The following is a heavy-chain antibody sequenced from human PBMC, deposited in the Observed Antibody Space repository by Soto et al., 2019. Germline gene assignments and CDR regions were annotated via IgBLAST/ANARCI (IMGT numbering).Heavy chain of an antibody. V-gene: IGHV3-23*01. Sequence: GGSLRLSCAASGFTFSSYAMNWVRQAPGKGLEWVSAISGSSDSTYYADSVKGRFTISRDNSKNTLYLQMNSLRAEDTAVYSCAKDLGCSGTSCYGNWFDPWGQGTLVTVSS. CDR1: GFTFSSYA. D-gene: IGHD2-2*01. CDR3: AKDLGCSGTSCYGNWFDP. J-gene: IGHJ5*02. CDR2: ISGSSDST.